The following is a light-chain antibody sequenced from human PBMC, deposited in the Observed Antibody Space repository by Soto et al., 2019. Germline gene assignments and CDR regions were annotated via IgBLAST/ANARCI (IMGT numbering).Light chain of an antibody. CDR1: SSNIGAEYD. J-gene: IGLJ1*01. V-gene: IGLV1-40*01. CDR3: QSYDSSMTTFV. CDR2: GDN. Sequence: SVLTQPPSVSWAPGQRVAISCTGSSSNIGAEYDVHWYRQLPGTAPKRLIYGDNNRPSGVPDRFSGSKSGTSASLAITGLQPEDEADYYCQSYDSSMTTFVFGTGTKVTVL.